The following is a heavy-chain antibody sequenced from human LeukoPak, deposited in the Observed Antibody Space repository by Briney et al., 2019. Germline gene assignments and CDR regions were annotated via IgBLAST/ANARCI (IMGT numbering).Heavy chain of an antibody. CDR1: SGSISGRY. D-gene: IGHD1-1*01. Sequence: SETLSLTCSVSSGSISGRYWSWFRQPPGKGLEWVGHILYSGFTNFNPSLKSRVIISVDSSKNQFSLRLSSVTAADTAVYYCASAPLAITTSAFPDAFDVWGQGTTGTVSS. V-gene: IGHV4-59*11. J-gene: IGHJ3*01. CDR2: ILYSGFT. CDR3: ASAPLAITTSAFPDAFDV.